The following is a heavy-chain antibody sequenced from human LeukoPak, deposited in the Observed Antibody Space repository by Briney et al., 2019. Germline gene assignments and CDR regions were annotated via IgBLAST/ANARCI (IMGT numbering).Heavy chain of an antibody. D-gene: IGHD5-18*01. CDR3: ARGDVDTAMVTPDY. J-gene: IGHJ4*02. CDR1: GYTFTGYY. Sequence: ASVKVSCKASGYTFTGYYMHWLRQAPGQGLEWMGWINPNSGGTNNEQKFQGRVTMTRDTSISTAYMELSRLRFDDTAVYYCARGDVDTAMVTPDYWGQGTLVTVSS. V-gene: IGHV1-2*02. CDR2: INPNSGGT.